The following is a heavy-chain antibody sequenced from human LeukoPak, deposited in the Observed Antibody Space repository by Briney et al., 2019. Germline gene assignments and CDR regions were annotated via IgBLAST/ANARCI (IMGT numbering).Heavy chain of an antibody. Sequence: SCKASGYTFTSYGMHWVRQAPGKGLEWVAVISYDGSNKYYADSVKGRFTISRDNSKNTLYLQMNSLRAEDTAVYYCAKGSLVVTAPQGGLGYWGQGTLVTVSS. CDR1: GYTFTSYG. D-gene: IGHD2-21*02. J-gene: IGHJ4*02. V-gene: IGHV3-30*18. CDR2: ISYDGSNK. CDR3: AKGSLVVTAPQGGLGY.